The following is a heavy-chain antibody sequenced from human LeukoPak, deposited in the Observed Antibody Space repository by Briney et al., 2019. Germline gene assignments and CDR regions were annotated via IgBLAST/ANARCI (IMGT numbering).Heavy chain of an antibody. J-gene: IGHJ5*02. CDR3: ASSAAAALAP. D-gene: IGHD6-13*01. V-gene: IGHV3-33*01. CDR1: GFTFSSYG. Sequence: GGSLRLSCAASGFTFSSYGMHWVRQAPGKGLEWVAVIWYDGSNKYYADSVKSRFTISRDNSKNTLYLQMNSLRAEDTAVYYCASSAAAALAPWGQGTLVTVSS. CDR2: IWYDGSNK.